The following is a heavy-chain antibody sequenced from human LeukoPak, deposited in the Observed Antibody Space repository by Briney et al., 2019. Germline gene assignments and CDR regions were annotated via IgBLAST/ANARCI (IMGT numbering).Heavy chain of an antibody. V-gene: IGHV1-2*02. D-gene: IGHD3-16*01. CDR2: INPNSGGT. CDR1: GYTFTGYY. CDR3: AREGDYVWGSYDY. J-gene: IGHJ4*02. Sequence: EASVKVSCKASGYTFTGYYMHWVRQAPGQGLEWMGWINPNSGGTNYAQKFQGRVTMTRDTSISTAYMELSRPRSDDTAVYYCAREGDYVWGSYDYWGQGTLVTVSS.